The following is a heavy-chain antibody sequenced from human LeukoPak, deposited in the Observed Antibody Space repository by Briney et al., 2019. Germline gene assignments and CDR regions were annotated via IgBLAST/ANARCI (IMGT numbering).Heavy chain of an antibody. Sequence: GGSLRLSCAASGFTFSSYAMSWVRQAPGKGLEWVSAISGSGGSTYYADSVKGRFTISRDNSKNTLYLKMNSLRAEDTAVYYCASIRGVGYSSGIDYWGQGTLVTVPP. J-gene: IGHJ4*02. CDR2: ISGSGGST. CDR3: ASIRGVGYSSGIDY. D-gene: IGHD6-19*01. CDR1: GFTFSSYA. V-gene: IGHV3-23*01.